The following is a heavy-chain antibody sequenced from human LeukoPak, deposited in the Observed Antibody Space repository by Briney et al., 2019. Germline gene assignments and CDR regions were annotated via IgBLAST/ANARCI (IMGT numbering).Heavy chain of an antibody. CDR3: ARGAGMVATPFGY. J-gene: IGHJ4*02. CDR1: GFTFSTYW. D-gene: IGHD5-12*01. CDR2: IDSDGINS. Sequence: PGGSLRLSCAASGFTFSTYWMHWVGQAPGKGLVWVSRIDSDGINSYYADSVKGRFTISRDNAKNSLYLQMNSLRAEDTAVYYCARGAGMVATPFGYWGQGTLVTVSS. V-gene: IGHV3-74*01.